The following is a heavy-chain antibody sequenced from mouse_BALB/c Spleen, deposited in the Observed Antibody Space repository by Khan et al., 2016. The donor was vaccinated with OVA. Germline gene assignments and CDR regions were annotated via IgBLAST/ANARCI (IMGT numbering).Heavy chain of an antibody. V-gene: IGHV5-6*01. D-gene: IGHD4-1*01. Sequence: DVHLVESGGDLMKPGGSLKLSCAASGFTFSSYSMSWVRQIPDKRLEWVASISSDGDYTYYPDRVKGRFTISRDNAKNTLYLQLSSLKSEDTAMYYCASHLTGSFAYWGQETLVTVSA. CDR1: GFTFSSYS. J-gene: IGHJ3*01. CDR2: ISSDGDYT. CDR3: ASHLTGSFAY.